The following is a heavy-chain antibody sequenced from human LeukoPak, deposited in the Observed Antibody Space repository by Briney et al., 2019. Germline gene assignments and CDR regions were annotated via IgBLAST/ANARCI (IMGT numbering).Heavy chain of an antibody. V-gene: IGHV4-59*12. J-gene: IGHJ5*02. CDR1: GGSISSYY. CDR3: ARGLNWGANWFDP. Sequence: KPSETLSLTCTVSGGSISSYYWSWIRQPPGKGLEWIGYIYYSGSTNYNPSLKSRVTISVDTSKNQFSLKLSSVTAADTAVYYCARGLNWGANWFDPWGQGTLVTVSS. D-gene: IGHD7-27*01. CDR2: IYYSGST.